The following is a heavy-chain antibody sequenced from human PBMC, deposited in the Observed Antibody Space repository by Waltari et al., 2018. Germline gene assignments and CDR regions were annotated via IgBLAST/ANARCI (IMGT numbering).Heavy chain of an antibody. CDR1: GGSISSTSYY. V-gene: IGHV4-39*01. CDR2: FYYGGKT. D-gene: IGHD3-16*01. Sequence: QLQLQESGPGLVKPSETLSLTCTVSGGSISSTSYYWGWIRQPPGNGLEWIGSFYYGGKTYYNPSLQSRITISVDTSKNQFSLKLNSVTAADTAVYYCARPCCVGGGALLSLDLWGQGTLVTVSS. J-gene: IGHJ5*02. CDR3: ARPCCVGGGALLSLDL.